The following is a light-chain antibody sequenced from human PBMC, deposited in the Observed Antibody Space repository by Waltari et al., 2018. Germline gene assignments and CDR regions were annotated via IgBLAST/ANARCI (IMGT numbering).Light chain of an antibody. CDR1: SSAVGRYNY. Sequence: QSALTQPAFVSGSPGQSITISCTGTSSAVGRYNYVSWYQQHPDKVPKLLIFDVIYRPSGVSDRFSGPKSGNTASLTISGLRADDEADYYCLSFSAVGTRVVGTGTRVTVL. CDR2: DVI. CDR3: LSFSAVGTRV. J-gene: IGLJ1*01. V-gene: IGLV2-14*03.